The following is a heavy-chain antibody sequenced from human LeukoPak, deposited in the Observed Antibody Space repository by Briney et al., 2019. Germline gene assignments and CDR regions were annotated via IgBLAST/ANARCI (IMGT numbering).Heavy chain of an antibody. J-gene: IGHJ4*02. D-gene: IGHD5-18*01. V-gene: IGHV3-53*01. CDR3: AREVGSYGYSVFDY. CDR1: GFTVSSSY. Sequence: SGGSLRLSCAASGFTVSSSYMTWVRQAPGKGLEWVSVIRSGGSTVYADSVKGRFTISRDNSKNTLYLQLNSLRAEDTAVYYCAREVGSYGYSVFDYWGQGTLVTVSS. CDR2: IRSGGST.